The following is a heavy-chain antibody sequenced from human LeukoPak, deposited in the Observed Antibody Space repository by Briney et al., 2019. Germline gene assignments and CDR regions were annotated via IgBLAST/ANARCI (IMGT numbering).Heavy chain of an antibody. Sequence: PGGSLRLSCAASGFTVSSNYMSWVRQAPGKGLEWVSVIYSGGSTYYADSVKGRFTISRDNSKNTLYLQMNSLRAEDTAVYYCARGKGDGYSSSLYYFDYWGQGTLVTVSS. CDR3: ARGKGDGYSSSLYYFDY. J-gene: IGHJ4*02. V-gene: IGHV3-53*01. CDR1: GFTVSSNY. D-gene: IGHD6-13*01. CDR2: IYSGGST.